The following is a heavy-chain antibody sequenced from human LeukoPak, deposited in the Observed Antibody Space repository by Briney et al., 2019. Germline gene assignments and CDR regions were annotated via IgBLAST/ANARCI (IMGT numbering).Heavy chain of an antibody. CDR3: ARVNDIEAFDI. V-gene: IGHV3-21*01. CDR2: ISSSSSYI. D-gene: IGHD3-9*01. CDR1: GFTFSSYS. J-gene: IGHJ3*02. Sequence: GGSLRLSCAASGFTFSSYSMNWVRQAPGKGLEWVSSISSSSSYIYYADSVKGRFTISRDNAKNSLYLQMNSLRAEDTAVYYCARVNDIEAFDIWGQGTMVTVSS.